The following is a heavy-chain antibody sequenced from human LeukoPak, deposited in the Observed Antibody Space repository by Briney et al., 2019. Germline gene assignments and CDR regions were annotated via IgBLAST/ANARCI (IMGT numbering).Heavy chain of an antibody. Sequence: GGSLRLSCAASGCTFSKYAMSWVRQAPGKGLEWVSAISGSGGSTYYADSVKGRFTISRDNSKNTLYLQMNSLRAEDITVYYCAKGWSYDFWSGYPSFDYWGQGTLVTVSS. D-gene: IGHD3-3*01. CDR2: ISGSGGST. J-gene: IGHJ4*02. V-gene: IGHV3-23*01. CDR1: GCTFSKYA. CDR3: AKGWSYDFWSGYPSFDY.